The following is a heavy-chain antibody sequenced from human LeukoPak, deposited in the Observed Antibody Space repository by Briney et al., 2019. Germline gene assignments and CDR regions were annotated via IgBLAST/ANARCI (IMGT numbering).Heavy chain of an antibody. CDR3: ARDKVTD. J-gene: IGHJ4*01. Sequence: PGGSLRLSCAASGFTFSSHWMSWVRQTPGKGLEWVAHINQDGSEKYYVDSVKGRFTISRDNAKNSPHLQVNSLRSEDTAVYYCARDKVTDWGHGALVTVSS. V-gene: IGHV3-7*01. CDR2: INQDGSEK. CDR1: GFTFSSHW.